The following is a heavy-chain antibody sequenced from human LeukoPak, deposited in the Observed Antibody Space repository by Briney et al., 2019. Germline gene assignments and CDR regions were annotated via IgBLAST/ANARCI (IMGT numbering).Heavy chain of an antibody. J-gene: IGHJ4*02. CDR2: IYYGGYT. Sequence: SETLSLTCTVSGGSISSNNYYWGWIRQPPGKGLEWIGSIYYGGYTYYNPSLKSRVTISVDTSKNQFSLKPSSVTAADTAIYYCQSRFLEWLLDYWGQGTLVTVSS. V-gene: IGHV4-39*01. D-gene: IGHD3-3*01. CDR1: GGSISSNNYY. CDR3: QSRFLEWLLDY.